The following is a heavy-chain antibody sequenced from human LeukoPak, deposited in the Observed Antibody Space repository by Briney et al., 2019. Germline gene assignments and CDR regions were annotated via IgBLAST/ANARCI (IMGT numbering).Heavy chain of an antibody. CDR2: INPNSGGT. V-gene: IGHV1-2*02. CDR3: ASLAAAGTLNWFDP. J-gene: IGHJ5*02. Sequence: VATVKVSCKASGYTFTGYYMHWVRQAPQQGLEWMGWINPNSGGTNYAQKFQGRVTMTRDTSISTAYMELSRLRSDDTAVYYCASLAAAGTLNWFDPWGQGTLVTVSS. CDR1: GYTFTGYY. D-gene: IGHD6-13*01.